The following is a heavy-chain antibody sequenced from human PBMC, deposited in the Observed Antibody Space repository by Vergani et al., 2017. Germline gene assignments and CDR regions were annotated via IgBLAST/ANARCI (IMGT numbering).Heavy chain of an antibody. CDR2: ISAYNGNT. Sequence: QVQLVQSGAEVKKPGSSVKVSCKASGGTFSSYAISWVRQAPGQGLEWMGWISAYNGNTNYAQKLQGRVTITADESTSTAYMELSSLRSEDTAVYYCARAYPESLTGYLILRSPSDAFDIWGQGTMVTVSS. D-gene: IGHD3-9*01. CDR1: GGTFSSYA. V-gene: IGHV1-69*11. J-gene: IGHJ3*02. CDR3: ARAYPESLTGYLILRSPSDAFDI.